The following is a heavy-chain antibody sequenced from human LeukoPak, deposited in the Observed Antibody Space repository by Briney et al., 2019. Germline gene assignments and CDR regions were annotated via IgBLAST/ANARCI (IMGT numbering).Heavy chain of an antibody. V-gene: IGHV4-61*08. CDR3: ARVITVRGVIFDY. D-gene: IGHD3-16*01. J-gene: IGHJ4*02. Sequence: SQTLSLTCTVSGGSISSEGFYWSWIRQPPGKGLEWIGYIYYSGSTNYNPSLKSRVAISVDTSKNQFSLNLSSVTAADTAVYYCARVITVRGVIFDYWGQGTLVTVSS. CDR2: IYYSGST. CDR1: GGSISSEGFY.